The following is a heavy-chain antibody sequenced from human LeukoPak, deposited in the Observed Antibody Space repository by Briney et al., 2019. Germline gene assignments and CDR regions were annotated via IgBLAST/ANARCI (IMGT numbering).Heavy chain of an antibody. V-gene: IGHV4-4*07. Sequence: SETLSLTCTVSGGSISSYYWSWIRQPAGKGLEWIGRIYTSGSTNYNPSLKSRVTISVDTSKNQFSLKLSSVTAADTAVYYCARGAYYYDSSGPYWYFDLWGRGTLVTVSS. D-gene: IGHD3-22*01. J-gene: IGHJ2*01. CDR1: GGSISSYY. CDR2: IYTSGST. CDR3: ARGAYYYDSSGPYWYFDL.